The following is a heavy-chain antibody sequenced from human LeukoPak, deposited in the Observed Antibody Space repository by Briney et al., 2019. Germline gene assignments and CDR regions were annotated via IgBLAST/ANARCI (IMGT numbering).Heavy chain of an antibody. CDR2: ISGSGGST. Sequence: GGSLRLSCAASGFTFSSYAMSWVRQAPGKGLEWVSAISGSGGSTYYADSVKGRFTISRDNSKNTLYLQMNSLRAEDTAVYYCAKVRIQLWFEYYFDYGGQGTLVTVSS. CDR3: AKVRIQLWFEYYFDY. CDR1: GFTFSSYA. V-gene: IGHV3-23*01. D-gene: IGHD5-18*01. J-gene: IGHJ4*02.